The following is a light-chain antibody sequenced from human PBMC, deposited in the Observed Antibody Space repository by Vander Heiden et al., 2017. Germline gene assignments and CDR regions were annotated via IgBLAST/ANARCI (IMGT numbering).Light chain of an antibody. V-gene: IGKV3-20*01. Sequence: EIVLTQSPGTLSLSPGERATLSCRASQSVSSSYLAWYQQKPGQAPRLLIYGASSRATGIKDRFSGSGSGTDFTRTISRMEPEDFEGYDGQQYGSFGQGTRLEIK. CDR2: GAS. CDR1: QSVSSSY. J-gene: IGKJ5*01. CDR3: QQYGS.